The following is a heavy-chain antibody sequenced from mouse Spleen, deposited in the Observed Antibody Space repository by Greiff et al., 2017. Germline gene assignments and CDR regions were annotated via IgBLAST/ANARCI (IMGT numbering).Heavy chain of an antibody. CDR2: IYPGDGDT. Sequence: QVQLKESGPELVKPGASVKISCKASGYAFSSSWMNWVKQRPGKGLEWIGRIYPGDGDTNYNGKFKGKATLTVDKSSSTAYMQLSSLTSEDSAVYFCARGHHCYNNGPYAMDYWGQGTSVTVSS. J-gene: IGHJ4*01. V-gene: IGHV1-82*01. CDR3: ARGHHCYNNGPYAMDY. D-gene: IGHD2-5*01. CDR1: GYAFSSSW.